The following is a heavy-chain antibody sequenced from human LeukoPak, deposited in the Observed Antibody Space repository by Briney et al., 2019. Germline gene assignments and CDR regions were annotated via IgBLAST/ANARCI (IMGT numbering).Heavy chain of an antibody. CDR3: ARDLIAAAGTVY. D-gene: IGHD6-13*01. V-gene: IGHV1-69*13. J-gene: IGHJ4*02. CDR2: IIPIFGIA. Sequence: SVKVSCKASGGTFSSYATSWVRQAPGQGLEWMGGIIPIFGIANYAQKFQGRVTITADESTSTAYMELSSLRSEDTAVYYCARDLIAAAGTVYWGQGTLVTVSS. CDR1: GGTFSSYA.